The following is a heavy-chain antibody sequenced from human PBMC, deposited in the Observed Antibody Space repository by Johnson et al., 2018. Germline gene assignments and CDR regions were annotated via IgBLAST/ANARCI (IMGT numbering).Heavy chain of an antibody. Sequence: QVQLVQSGGGVVQPGRSLRLSCAASGFTFSSYAMPWVRQAPGKGLEWVAVISYDGSNKYYTDSVKGRFTICRDNSKNTLYLQMNSLRAEDTAVYYCARDERRWNYPYCQHWGQGTLVTVSS. CDR3: ARDERRWNYPYCQH. V-gene: IGHV3-30-3*01. J-gene: IGHJ1*01. D-gene: IGHD1-7*01. CDR1: GFTFSSYA. CDR2: ISYDGSNK.